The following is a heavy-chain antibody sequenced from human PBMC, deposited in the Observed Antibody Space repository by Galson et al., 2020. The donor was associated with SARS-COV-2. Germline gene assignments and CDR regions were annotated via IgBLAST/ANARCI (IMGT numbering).Heavy chain of an antibody. Sequence: NSGGSLRLSCAASGFTFSSYSMNWVRQAPGKGLEWVSSISSSSSYIYYADSVKGRFTISRDNAKNSLYLQMNSLRAEDTAVYYCARGCPGITMVRGARADYWGQGTLVTVSS. J-gene: IGHJ4*02. CDR2: ISSSSSYI. V-gene: IGHV3-21*01. D-gene: IGHD3-10*01. CDR3: ARGCPGITMVRGARADY. CDR1: GFTFSSYS.